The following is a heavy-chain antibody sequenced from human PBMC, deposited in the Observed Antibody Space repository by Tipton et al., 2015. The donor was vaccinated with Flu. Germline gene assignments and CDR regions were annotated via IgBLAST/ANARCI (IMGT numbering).Heavy chain of an antibody. D-gene: IGHD3-16*02. Sequence: TLSLTCSVSGGSIDNYYWSWIRQPAGKGLEWIGRIFSSGSTFYNPSLKNRVSMSVDTSRKQFSPKLSSVTAADTAVYYCAGYRPGAPPLWGQGTLVTVSS. V-gene: IGHV4-4*07. CDR2: IFSSGST. CDR3: AGYRPGAPPL. CDR1: GGSIDNYY. J-gene: IGHJ4*02.